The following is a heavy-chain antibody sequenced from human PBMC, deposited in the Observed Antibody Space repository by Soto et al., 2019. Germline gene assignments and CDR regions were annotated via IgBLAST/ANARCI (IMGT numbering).Heavy chain of an antibody. V-gene: IGHV3-13*05. CDR3: ARAYSGRLPRRADYYYAMDV. D-gene: IGHD2-15*01. CDR2: LGAADDP. Sequence: GGSLRLSCAASGFTLSAYDMHWVRQAEGKGLEWVSALGAADDPYYLVSVKGRFTISRENAKNSLYPQMNNLRAGDTAVYYCARAYSGRLPRRADYYYAMDVWGQGTTVTVSS. CDR1: GFTLSAYD. J-gene: IGHJ6*02.